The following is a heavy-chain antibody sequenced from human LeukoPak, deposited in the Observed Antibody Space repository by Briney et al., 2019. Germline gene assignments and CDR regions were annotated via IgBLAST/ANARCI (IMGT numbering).Heavy chain of an antibody. Sequence: SETLSLTCTVSGGSISSYYWSWIRQPPGKGLEWIGYIYYSGSTNYNPSLESRVTISVDTSKNQFSLKLSSVTAADTAVYYCARQPCGGDCYSDYWGQGTLVTVSS. J-gene: IGHJ4*02. D-gene: IGHD2-21*02. CDR3: ARQPCGGDCYSDY. CDR2: IYYSGST. CDR1: GGSISSYY. V-gene: IGHV4-59*08.